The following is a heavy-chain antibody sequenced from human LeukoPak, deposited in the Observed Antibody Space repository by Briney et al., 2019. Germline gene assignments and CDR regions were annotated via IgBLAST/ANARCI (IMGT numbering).Heavy chain of an antibody. J-gene: IGHJ4*02. CDR3: ARDMGADYSTFDY. CDR1: GFTFSSYA. CDR2: ISGSGGST. V-gene: IGHV3-23*01. Sequence: GGSLRLSCAASGFTFSSYAMSWVRQAPGKGLEWVSAISGSGGSTYYADSVKGRFTISRDNSKNTLYLQMNSLRAEDTAVYYCARDMGADYSTFDYWGQGTLVTVSS. D-gene: IGHD4-11*01.